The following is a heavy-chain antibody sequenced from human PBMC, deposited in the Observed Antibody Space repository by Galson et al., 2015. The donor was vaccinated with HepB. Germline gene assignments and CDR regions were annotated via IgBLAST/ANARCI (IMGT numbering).Heavy chain of an antibody. J-gene: IGHJ6*02. Sequence: SLRLSCAASGFTFSSYSMNWVRQAPGKGLEWVSSISSSSSYIYYADSVKGRFTISRDNAKNSLYLQMNSLRAEDTAVYYCARDSADKYYYYGMDVWGQGTTVTVSS. CDR1: GFTFSSYS. CDR3: ARDSADKYYYYGMDV. V-gene: IGHV3-21*01. CDR2: ISSSSSYI.